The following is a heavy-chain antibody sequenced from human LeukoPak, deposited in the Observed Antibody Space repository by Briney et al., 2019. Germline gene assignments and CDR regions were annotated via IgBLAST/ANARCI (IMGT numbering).Heavy chain of an antibody. CDR2: INHSGST. J-gene: IGHJ4*02. CDR3: ARGRGFRGYSYGYYHY. CDR1: GGSFSGYY. Sequence: SETLSLTCAVYGGSFSGYYWSWIRQPPGKGLEWIGEINHSGSTNYNPSLKSGVTISVDTSKNQFSLKLSSVTAADTAVYYCARGRGFRGYSYGYYHYWGQGTLVTVSS. D-gene: IGHD5-18*01. V-gene: IGHV4-34*01.